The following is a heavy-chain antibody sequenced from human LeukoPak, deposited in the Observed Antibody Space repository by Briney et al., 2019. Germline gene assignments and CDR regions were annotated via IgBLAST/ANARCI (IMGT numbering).Heavy chain of an antibody. CDR1: GGPLSSYY. J-gene: IGHJ5*02. Sequence: SDTLSLTCTVPGGPLSSYYWSWLRRPAGKGLAWIGRIYTSWSTDYNPSLKSRVTMSVDTSKNQFYLKLSSVTATDAAVYYCARDSGTTGEVKFDPWGKGTMVTVSS. D-gene: IGHD3-10*01. V-gene: IGHV4-4*07. CDR3: ARDSGTTGEVKFDP. CDR2: IYTSWST.